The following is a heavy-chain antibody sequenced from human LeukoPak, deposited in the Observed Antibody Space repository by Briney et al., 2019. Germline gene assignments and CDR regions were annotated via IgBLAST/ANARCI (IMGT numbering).Heavy chain of an antibody. J-gene: IGHJ5*02. CDR3: ARAQYGDLGWFDP. D-gene: IGHD4-17*01. CDR2: ISHSGST. CDR1: GYSISSGYY. Sequence: PSETLSLTCTVSGYSISSGYYWGWIRQPPGKGLEWIGSISHSGSTYYNPSLKSRVTISVDTSKNQFSLKLSSVTAADTAVYYCARAQYGDLGWFDPWGQGTLVTVSS. V-gene: IGHV4-38-2*02.